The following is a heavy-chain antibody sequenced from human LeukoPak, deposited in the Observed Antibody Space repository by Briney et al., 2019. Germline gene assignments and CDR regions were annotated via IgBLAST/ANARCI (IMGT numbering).Heavy chain of an antibody. J-gene: IGHJ4*02. Sequence: GGSLRLSCAASGFTFSSYWMSWVRQAPGKGLEWVANIKQDGSEKYYVDSVKGRFTISRDNAKNSLYLQMNSLRAEDAAVYYCAREGGSGFYSLWYFDYWGQGALVTVSS. CDR1: GFTFSSYW. V-gene: IGHV3-7*01. CDR3: AREGGSGFYSLWYFDY. D-gene: IGHD6-19*01. CDR2: IKQDGSEK.